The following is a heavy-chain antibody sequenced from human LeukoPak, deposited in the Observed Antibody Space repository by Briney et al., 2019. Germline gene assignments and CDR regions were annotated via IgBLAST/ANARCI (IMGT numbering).Heavy chain of an antibody. CDR1: GFTFANYA. CDR3: AKAGIGVVGYFDY. J-gene: IGHJ4*02. V-gene: IGHV3-23*01. CDR2: IRGSGGGT. D-gene: IGHD6-19*01. Sequence: PGGSLRLSCATSGFTFANYAMHWVRQAPGKGLEWVSTIRGSGGGTYYADSVKGRFTISRDNSKNTLYLQMNSLRDEDTALYYCAKAGIGVVGYFDYWGPGTLVTVSS.